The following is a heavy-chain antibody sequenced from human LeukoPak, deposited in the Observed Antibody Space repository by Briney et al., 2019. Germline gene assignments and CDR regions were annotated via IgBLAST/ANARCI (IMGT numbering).Heavy chain of an antibody. CDR3: ARDMITFGGVIYY. CDR1: GGSISSSNW. V-gene: IGHV4-4*02. D-gene: IGHD3-16*01. J-gene: IGHJ4*02. CDR2: IYHSGST. Sequence: NPSETLSLTCAVSGGSISSSNWWSWVRQPPGKGLEWIGEIYHSGSTNYNPSLKSRVTISVDKSKNQFSLKLSSVTAADTAVYYCARDMITFGGVIYYWGQGTLVTVSS.